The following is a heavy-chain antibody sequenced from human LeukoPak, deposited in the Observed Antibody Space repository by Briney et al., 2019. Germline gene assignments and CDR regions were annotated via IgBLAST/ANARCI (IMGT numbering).Heavy chain of an antibody. CDR1: GGSFSGYY. J-gene: IGHJ4*02. Sequence: SETLSLTCAVYGGSFSGYYWSSIRQPPGKGLEWIGEINHSGSTNYNPSLKSRVTISVDTSKNQSSLKLSSVTAADTAVYYCARLPTYWGQGTLVAVSS. V-gene: IGHV4-34*01. CDR2: INHSGST. CDR3: ARLPTY.